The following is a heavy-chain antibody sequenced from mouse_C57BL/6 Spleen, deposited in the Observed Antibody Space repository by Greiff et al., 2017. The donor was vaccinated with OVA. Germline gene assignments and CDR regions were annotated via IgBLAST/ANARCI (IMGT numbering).Heavy chain of an antibody. D-gene: IGHD2-1*01. CDR2: ISYDGSN. Sequence: EVKLQESGPGLVKPSQSLSLTCSVTGYSITSGYYWNWIRQFPGNKLEWMGYISYDGSNNYNPSLKNRISITRDTSKNQFFLKLNSVTTEDTATYYCARTGNHYAMDYWGQGTSVTVSS. CDR1: GYSITSGYY. V-gene: IGHV3-6*01. CDR3: ARTGNHYAMDY. J-gene: IGHJ4*01.